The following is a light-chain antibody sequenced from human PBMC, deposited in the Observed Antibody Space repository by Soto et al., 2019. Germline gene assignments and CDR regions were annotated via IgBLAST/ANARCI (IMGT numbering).Light chain of an antibody. V-gene: IGKV3-20*01. Sequence: EIVLTQSPGTLSLSPGEIATLYFSASQSVYSGYLAWYQQIPGQAPRLLIYGASTRATGIPDRFSGGGSGTDFTLTISRLEPEDFAVYYCQQYGSSTLTFGGGTKVDIK. CDR1: QSVYSGY. J-gene: IGKJ4*01. CDR2: GAS. CDR3: QQYGSSTLT.